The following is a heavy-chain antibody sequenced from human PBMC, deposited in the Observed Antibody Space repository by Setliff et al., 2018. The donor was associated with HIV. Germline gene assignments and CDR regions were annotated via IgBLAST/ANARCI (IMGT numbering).Heavy chain of an antibody. CDR2: IYHSGST. CDR1: GYSISSGYY. V-gene: IGHV4-38-2*02. J-gene: IGHJ5*02. CDR3: ARLLNYYGNWFDP. Sequence: PSETLSLTCTVSGYSISSGYYWGWLRQPPGKGLEWIGSIYHSGSTYYNPSLKSRVTISVDTSKNQFSLKLSSVTAADTAVYYCARLLNYYGNWFDPWGQGTLVTVSS. D-gene: IGHD3-10*01.